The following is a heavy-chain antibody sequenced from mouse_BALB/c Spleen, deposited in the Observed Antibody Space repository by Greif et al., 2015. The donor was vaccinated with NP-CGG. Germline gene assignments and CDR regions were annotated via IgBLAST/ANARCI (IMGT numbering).Heavy chain of an antibody. J-gene: IGHJ4*01. V-gene: IGHV1-54*03. CDR1: GYAFTNYL. CDR2: INPGSGGT. CDR3: GRQEGDYYAMGY. Sequence: VQLQQSGAELVRPGTSVKVSCKASGYAFTNYLIEWVKQRPGQGLEWIGVINPGSGGTNYNEKFKGKATLTADKSSSTAYMQLSSLTSDDSAVYFCGRQEGDYYAMGYWGQGTSVTVSS.